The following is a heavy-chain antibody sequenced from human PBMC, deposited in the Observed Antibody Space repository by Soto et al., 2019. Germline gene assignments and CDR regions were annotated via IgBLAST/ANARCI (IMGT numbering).Heavy chain of an antibody. D-gene: IGHD3-10*01. V-gene: IGHV4-39*01. CDR1: GGSISSSSYY. J-gene: IGHJ3*02. Sequence: QLQLQESGPGLVKPSETLSLTCTVSGGSISSSSYYWGWIRQPPGKGLEWIGSIYYSGSTYYNPSLKSRVTISVDTSKNQSSLKLCSVTAADTAVYYCARLRSTMVRGVPAVAFDIWGQGTMVTVSS. CDR2: IYYSGST. CDR3: ARLRSTMVRGVPAVAFDI.